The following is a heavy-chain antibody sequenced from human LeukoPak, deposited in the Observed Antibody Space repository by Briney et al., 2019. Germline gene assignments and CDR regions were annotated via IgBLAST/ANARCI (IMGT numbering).Heavy chain of an antibody. J-gene: IGHJ4*02. D-gene: IGHD6-13*01. CDR1: GYTFTGYY. CDR2: INPNSGGT. CDR3: ARGYLPNSSSWYGAFDY. V-gene: IGHV1-2*02. Sequence: ASVKVSCTASGYTFTGYYMHWVRQAPGQGLEWMGWINPNSGGTNYAQKFQGRVTMTRDTSISTAYMELSRLRSDDTAVYYCARGYLPNSSSWYGAFDYWGQGTLVTVSS.